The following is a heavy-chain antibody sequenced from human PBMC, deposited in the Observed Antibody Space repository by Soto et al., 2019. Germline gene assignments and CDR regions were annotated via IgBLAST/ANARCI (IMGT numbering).Heavy chain of an antibody. D-gene: IGHD3-9*01. Sequence: QVQLQESGPGLVKPSGTLSLTCAVSGGSISTSNWWAWVRQSPGKGLEWLGEVYHSGDTNYNPSLKSRVTVSVDYPKNQFPLTLTSVTAAYTAVYFCARSRYFDWLALDSWGQGTLVTVSS. J-gene: IGHJ4*02. V-gene: IGHV4-4*02. CDR2: VYHSGDT. CDR3: ARSRYFDWLALDS. CDR1: GGSISTSNW.